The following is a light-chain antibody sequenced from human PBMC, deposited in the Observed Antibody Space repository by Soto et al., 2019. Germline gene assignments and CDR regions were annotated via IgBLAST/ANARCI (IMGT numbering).Light chain of an antibody. J-gene: IGKJ1*01. V-gene: IGKV1-6*01. CDR3: LQDFNYPRT. CDR2: AAS. CDR1: QDIRND. Sequence: AIQMTQSPSSLSASVGDRVTITCRASQDIRNDLGWYQQKPGKTHKLLIFAASSLQSGVPSRFSGSGSGPDFTLTISSPQPEDFANYYCLQDFNYPRTFGQGTKVEIE.